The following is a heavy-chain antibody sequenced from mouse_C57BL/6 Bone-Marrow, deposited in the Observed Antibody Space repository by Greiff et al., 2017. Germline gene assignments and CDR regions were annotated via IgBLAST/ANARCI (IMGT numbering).Heavy chain of an antibody. CDR1: GFTFSDYY. CDR2: INYDGSRT. Sequence: EVQLVESEGGLVQPGSSMKLSCTASGFTFSDYYMAWVRQVPEKGLEWVANINYDGSRTYYLDSLKSRFIITRDNAKNILYLQMSRLKSEDTATYYYAREVGFYDGYYDYWGQGTTLTVSS. V-gene: IGHV5-16*01. D-gene: IGHD2-3*01. CDR3: AREVGFYDGYYDY. J-gene: IGHJ2*01.